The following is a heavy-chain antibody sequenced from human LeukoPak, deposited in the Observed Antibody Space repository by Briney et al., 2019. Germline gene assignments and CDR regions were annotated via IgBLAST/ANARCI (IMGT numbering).Heavy chain of an antibody. Sequence: GGSLRLSCAASGFSFTTYWMGWVRQAPGKGLEWVANIKQDGTEKYYVDSVKGRFTISRDNAKNSLYLQMNSLRAEDTAVYYCARATVGTGSHYYMDVWGKGTTVTVSS. CDR1: GFSFTTYW. D-gene: IGHD3/OR15-3a*01. J-gene: IGHJ6*03. CDR2: IKQDGTEK. CDR3: ARATVGTGSHYYMDV. V-gene: IGHV3-7*01.